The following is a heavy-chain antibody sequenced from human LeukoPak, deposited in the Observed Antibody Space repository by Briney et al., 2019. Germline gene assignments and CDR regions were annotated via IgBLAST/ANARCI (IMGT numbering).Heavy chain of an antibody. V-gene: IGHV3-30*02. CDR3: AKAAAYYDFWSGYRDYYYMDV. CDR1: GFTFSSYG. J-gene: IGHJ6*03. CDR2: IRYDGSNK. Sequence: GGSLRLSCAASGFTFSSYGVHWVRLAPGKGLEWVAFIRYDGSNKYYADSVKGRFTISRDNSKNTLYLQMNSLRAEDTAVYYCAKAAAYYDFWSGYRDYYYMDVWGKGTTVTVSS. D-gene: IGHD3-3*01.